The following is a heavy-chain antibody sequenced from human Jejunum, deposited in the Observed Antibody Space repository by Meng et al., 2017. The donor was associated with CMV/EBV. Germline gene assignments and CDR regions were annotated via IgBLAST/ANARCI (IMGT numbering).Heavy chain of an antibody. J-gene: IGHJ4*02. D-gene: IGHD2-2*02. CDR1: FTVSSNT. Sequence: FTVSSNTSSGVRQAPGKGVEWVSVIYSGGSTYYADSVQGRFTISRDNSKNTLYLQMNSLRAEDTAVYYCARQSLGYCSSTSCYNDYWGQGTLVTVSS. V-gene: IGHV3-53*01. CDR3: ARQSLGYCSSTSCYNDY. CDR2: IYSGGST.